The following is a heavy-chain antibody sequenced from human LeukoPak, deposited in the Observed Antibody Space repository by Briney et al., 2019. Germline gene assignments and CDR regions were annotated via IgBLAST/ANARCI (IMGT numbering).Heavy chain of an antibody. V-gene: IGHV1-2*02. Sequence: ASVEVSCKASGYTFTDYHLHWVRQAPGQGLEWMGWINPNSGGTNYARKFQGRVTMTRDTSINTAYMELRRLRSDDTAVYYCARDIRPRVESFDYWGQGALVTVSS. CDR3: ARDIRPRVESFDY. CDR2: INPNSGGT. D-gene: IGHD3-3*01. CDR1: GYTFTDYH. J-gene: IGHJ4*02.